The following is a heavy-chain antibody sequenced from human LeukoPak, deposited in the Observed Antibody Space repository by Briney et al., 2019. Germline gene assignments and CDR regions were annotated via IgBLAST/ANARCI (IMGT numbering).Heavy chain of an antibody. Sequence: GGSLRLSCAASGFTFSSYGMHWVRQAPGKGLEWVAVIWYDGSNKYHADSVKGRFTISRDNSKNTLYLQMNSLRAEDTAVYYCARGPGMVRGVIISKAYYYGMDVWGQGTTVTVSS. D-gene: IGHD3-10*01. V-gene: IGHV3-33*01. J-gene: IGHJ6*02. CDR1: GFTFSSYG. CDR3: ARGPGMVRGVIISKAYYYGMDV. CDR2: IWYDGSNK.